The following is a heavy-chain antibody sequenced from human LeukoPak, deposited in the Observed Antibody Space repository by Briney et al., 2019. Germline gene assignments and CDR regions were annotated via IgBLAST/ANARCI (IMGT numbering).Heavy chain of an antibody. CDR1: GGSFSGYY. CDR3: ARWDYYDSSGYPGAFDI. V-gene: IGHV4-34*01. J-gene: IGHJ3*02. CDR2: INHSGST. D-gene: IGHD3-22*01. Sequence: PSETLSLTCAVYGGSFSGYYWSWIRQPPGKGLEWIGEINHSGSTNYNPSLKSRVTISVDTSKNQFSLKLSSVTAADTAVYYCARWDYYDSSGYPGAFDIWGQGTMVTVSS.